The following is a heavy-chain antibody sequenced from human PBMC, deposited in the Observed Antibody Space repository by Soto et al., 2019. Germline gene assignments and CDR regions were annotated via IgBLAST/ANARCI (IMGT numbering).Heavy chain of an antibody. CDR2: LDNDGTNT. CDR3: ARDGGTYFDY. D-gene: IGHD3-16*01. Sequence: GESLRLSCAASGFTFSNYWMHWVRQAPGKGLVWVSRLDNDGTNTRYADSVKGRFTVSRDNGKNAVYLQMDSLRAEDTAVYYCARDGGTYFDYWGQGTLVTVSS. CDR1: GFTFSNYW. V-gene: IGHV3-74*01. J-gene: IGHJ4*02.